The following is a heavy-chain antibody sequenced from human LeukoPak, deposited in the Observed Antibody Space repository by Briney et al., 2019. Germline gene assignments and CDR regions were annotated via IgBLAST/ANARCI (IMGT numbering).Heavy chain of an antibody. D-gene: IGHD3-22*01. Sequence: PGGSLRLSCAASGFTFDDYGMSWVRQAPGKGLEWVSGINWNGGSTGYADSVKGRFTISGDNAKNSLYLQMNSLRAEDTAVYYCARARNNYDSSGFSALDYWGQGTLVTVSS. V-gene: IGHV3-20*04. CDR3: ARARNNYDSSGFSALDY. J-gene: IGHJ4*02. CDR2: INWNGGST. CDR1: GFTFDDYG.